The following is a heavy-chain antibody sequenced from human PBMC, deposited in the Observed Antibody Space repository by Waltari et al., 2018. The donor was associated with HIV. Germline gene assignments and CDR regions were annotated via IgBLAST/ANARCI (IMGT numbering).Heavy chain of an antibody. CDR1: GFTFSSYA. Sequence: EVQLLESGGGLVQPGGSLRLYCAASGFTFSSYAMSWVRQAPGKGLEWVSAISGSGGSTYYADSVKGRFTISRDNSKNTLYLQMNSLRAEDTAVYYCAKESPMIVGANYYYGMDVWGQGTTVTVSS. D-gene: IGHD3-22*01. CDR2: ISGSGGST. J-gene: IGHJ6*02. V-gene: IGHV3-23*01. CDR3: AKESPMIVGANYYYGMDV.